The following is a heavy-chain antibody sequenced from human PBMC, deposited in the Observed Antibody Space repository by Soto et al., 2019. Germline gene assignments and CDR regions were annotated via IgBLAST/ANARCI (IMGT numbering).Heavy chain of an antibody. V-gene: IGHV4-61*01. CDR2: FYYTGST. J-gene: IGHJ4*02. D-gene: IGHD3-22*01. CDR3: ARSMHYSDGSNYSPFDY. Sequence: PSETLSLTCTVSGGSVSSGNYYWSWIRQPPGKGLEWIGYFYYTGSTNYNPSLKSRVTISIDASKNQFSLRLSSVTAADTAVYYCARSMHYSDGSNYSPFDYWAREPWSPSPQ. CDR1: GGSVSSGNYY.